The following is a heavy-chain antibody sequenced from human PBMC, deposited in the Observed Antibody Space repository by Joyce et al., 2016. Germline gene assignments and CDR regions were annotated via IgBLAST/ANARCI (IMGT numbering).Heavy chain of an antibody. D-gene: IGHD3-10*01. CDR3: AREARGQPFDF. J-gene: IGHJ4*02. Sequence: QVQLQESGPGVVRPSQTLSSTCSVSGASISSGDNYWSWIRKHPGKGLEWIGYIFYSGTTKYNPSLRSRLAISADMSKNQFSLKLTSVTAADTAMYFCAREARGQPFDFWGQGALVTVSS. CDR1: GASISSGDNY. V-gene: IGHV4-30-4*01. CDR2: IFYSGTT.